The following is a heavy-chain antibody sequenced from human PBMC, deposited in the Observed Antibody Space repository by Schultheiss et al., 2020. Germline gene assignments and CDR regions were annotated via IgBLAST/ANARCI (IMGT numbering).Heavy chain of an antibody. CDR2: IYYSGNT. Sequence: SQTLPLTCTVSGGSISSYYWSWIRQPPGKGLEWIAYIYYSGNTNYNPSLKSRVTISIDTSKNQFSLNLSSVTAADTAVYYCARVPDILWGQGTLVTVSS. J-gene: IGHJ4*02. CDR1: GGSISSYY. CDR3: ARVPDIL. V-gene: IGHV4-59*08.